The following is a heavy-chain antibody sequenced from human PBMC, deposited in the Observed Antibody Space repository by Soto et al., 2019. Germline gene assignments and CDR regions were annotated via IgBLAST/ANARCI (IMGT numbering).Heavy chain of an antibody. J-gene: IGHJ3*02. CDR1: GGSISSYY. V-gene: IGHV4-59*01. Sequence: SETLSLTCTVSGGSISSYYWSWIRQPPGKGLEWIGYIYYSGSTNYNPSLKSRVTLSVDTSKNQFSLKLSSVTAADTAVYYCASRMEENAFDIWGQGTMVTVSS. D-gene: IGHD3-3*01. CDR2: IYYSGST. CDR3: ASRMEENAFDI.